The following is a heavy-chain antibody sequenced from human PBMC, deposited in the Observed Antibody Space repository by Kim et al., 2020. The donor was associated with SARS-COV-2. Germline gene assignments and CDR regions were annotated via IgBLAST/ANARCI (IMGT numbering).Heavy chain of an antibody. J-gene: IGHJ6*02. V-gene: IGHV3-13*01. D-gene: IGHD3-10*01. CDR2: IGTAGDT. Sequence: GGSLRLSCAASGFTFSSYDMHWVRQATGQGLEWVSAIGTAGDTNYPGSVKGRFTISRENAKNSLYLQMNSLRAGDTAVYYCARVYYGSGFSYGMDVWGQGTTVTVSS. CDR3: ARVYYGSGFSYGMDV. CDR1: GFTFSSYD.